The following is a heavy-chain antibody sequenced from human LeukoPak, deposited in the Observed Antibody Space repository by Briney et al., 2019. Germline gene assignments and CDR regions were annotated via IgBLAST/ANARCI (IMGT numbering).Heavy chain of an antibody. D-gene: IGHD4/OR15-4a*01. V-gene: IGHV3-53*01. J-gene: IGHJ4*02. CDR3: ARRAGAYSHPYDY. CDR2: IYSGTI. Sequence: GGSLRLSCAVSGFTVSSNSMSWVRQAPGKGLEWVSFIYSGTIHYSDSVKGRFTISRDNSKNTLYLQMNSLRAEDTAVYYCARRAGAYSHPYDYWGQGTLVTVSS. CDR1: GFTVSSNS.